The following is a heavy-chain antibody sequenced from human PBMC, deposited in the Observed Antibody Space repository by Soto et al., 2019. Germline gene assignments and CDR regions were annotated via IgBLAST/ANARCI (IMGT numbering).Heavy chain of an antibody. V-gene: IGHV1-69*05. CDR2: IIPIFGTA. CDR3: ARDSSPNTYYDILTGYSTGGY. D-gene: IGHD3-9*01. CDR1: GGTFSSYA. Sequence: SVKVSCKASGGTFSSYAISWVRQAPGQGVERKGGIIPIFGTANYAQKLQGRVTMTTDTSTSTAYMELRSLRSDDTAVYYCARDSSPNTYYDILTGYSTGGYWGQGTLVTVSS. J-gene: IGHJ4*02.